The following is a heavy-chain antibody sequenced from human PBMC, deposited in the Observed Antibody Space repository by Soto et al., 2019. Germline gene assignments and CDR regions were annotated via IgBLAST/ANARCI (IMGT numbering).Heavy chain of an antibody. Sequence: SETLSLTCAVYGGSFSGYYWSWIRQPPGKGLEWIGEINHSGSTNYNPSLKSRVTISVDTSKNQFSLKLSSVAAADTAVYYCARGRYRYAYWGQGTLVTVSS. CDR1: GGSFSGYY. CDR2: INHSGST. J-gene: IGHJ4*02. D-gene: IGHD5-18*01. CDR3: ARGRYRYAY. V-gene: IGHV4-34*01.